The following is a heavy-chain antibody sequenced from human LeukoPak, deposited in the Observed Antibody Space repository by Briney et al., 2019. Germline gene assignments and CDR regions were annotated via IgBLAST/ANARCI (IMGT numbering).Heavy chain of an antibody. J-gene: IGHJ4*02. CDR3: ARSLSMIVEDYFDY. Sequence: ASVKVSCKASGYTFTSYGISWVRQAPGQGLEWMGWISAYNGNTNYAQKLQGRVTMTTDTSTSTAYMELRSLRSDDTAVYYCARSLSMIVEDYFDYWGQGTLVTVSS. CDR1: GYTFTSYG. D-gene: IGHD3-22*01. V-gene: IGHV1-18*01. CDR2: ISAYNGNT.